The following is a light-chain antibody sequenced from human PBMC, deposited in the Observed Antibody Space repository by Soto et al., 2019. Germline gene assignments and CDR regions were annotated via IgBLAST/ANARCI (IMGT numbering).Light chain of an antibody. V-gene: IGKV1-39*01. CDR1: QTIDRS. CDR2: DAS. Sequence: DVQMTQSPPSLSASVGDRVTITCRASQTIDRSLNWYQQKPGKAPKLLIYDASNLQSGVLSRFSGSGSGPDFTLTISSLQPDDFATYYCQQSQSLPFTFGPGTKVDIK. CDR3: QQSQSLPFT. J-gene: IGKJ3*01.